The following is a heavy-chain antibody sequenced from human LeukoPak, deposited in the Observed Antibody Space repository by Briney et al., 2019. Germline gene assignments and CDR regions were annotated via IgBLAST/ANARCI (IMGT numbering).Heavy chain of an antibody. CDR3: AKAIPVSGATDAFDV. V-gene: IGHV3-7*01. D-gene: IGHD3-3*01. CDR2: IKQDGNEK. Sequence: VGSLRLSCAASGFTFSSYWMNWVRQAPGKGLEWVANIKQDGNEKYYVDSVKGRFTISRDNAKNSLYLQMNSLRVEDMSVYYCAKAIPVSGATDAFDVLGQGTKVTVSS. CDR1: GFTFSSYW. J-gene: IGHJ3*01.